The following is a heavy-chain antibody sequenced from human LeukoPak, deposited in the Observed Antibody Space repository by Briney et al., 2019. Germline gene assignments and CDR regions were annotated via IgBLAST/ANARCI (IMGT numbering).Heavy chain of an antibody. J-gene: IGHJ4*02. CDR2: INPNSGGT. V-gene: IGHV1-2*02. CDR1: GYTFTGDY. Sequence: ASVKVSCKASGYTFTGDYMHWVRQAPGQGLEWMGWINPNSGGTNYAQKFQGRVTMTRDTSISTAYVELSRLRSDDTAVYYCARPVAGDGTAAAQFDYWGQGTLVTVSS. D-gene: IGHD6-13*01. CDR3: ARPVAGDGTAAAQFDY.